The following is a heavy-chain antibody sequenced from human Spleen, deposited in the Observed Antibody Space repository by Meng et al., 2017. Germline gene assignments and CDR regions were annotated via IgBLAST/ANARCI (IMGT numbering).Heavy chain of an antibody. CDR1: GDTFTYYH. J-gene: IGHJ4*02. V-gene: IGHV1-2*02. Sequence: QVQLVQSGAEVMKPGASVKVSCKASGDTFTYYHIHWVRQAPGQGLEWVGINNPKTGATTYAQKFQGRVTMTRDTSISTAYMELSGLESDDTAVYYCARDPPFDYWGQGTLVTVSS. CDR3: ARDPPFDY. CDR2: NNPKTGAT.